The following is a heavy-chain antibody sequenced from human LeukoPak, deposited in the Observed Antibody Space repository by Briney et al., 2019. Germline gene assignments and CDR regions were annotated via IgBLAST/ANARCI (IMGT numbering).Heavy chain of an antibody. V-gene: IGHV1-8*01. CDR3: ARVGLGMWAYGMDV. CDR2: MNPNSGNT. Sequence: ASVKVSCKASGYTFTIYDINWVRQATGQGLEWMGWMNPNSGNTGYAQKFQGRVTMTRNTSISTAYMELSSLRSEDTAVYYCARVGLGMWAYGMDVWGQGTTVTVSS. J-gene: IGHJ6*02. D-gene: IGHD7-27*01. CDR1: GYTFTIYD.